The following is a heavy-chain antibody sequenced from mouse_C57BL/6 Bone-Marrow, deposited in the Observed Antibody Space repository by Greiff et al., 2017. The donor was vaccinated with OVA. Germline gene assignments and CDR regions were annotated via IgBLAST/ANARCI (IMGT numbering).Heavy chain of an antibody. CDR2: INYDGSST. CDR3: ARDLTGTFYFDY. Sequence: EVQVVESEGGLVQPGSSMKLSCTASGFTFSDYYMAWVRQVPEKGLEWVANINYDGSSTYYLDSLKSRFIISRDNAKNILYLQMSSLKSEDTATYYCARDLTGTFYFDYWGQGTTLTVSS. CDR1: GFTFSDYY. V-gene: IGHV5-16*01. J-gene: IGHJ2*01. D-gene: IGHD4-1*01.